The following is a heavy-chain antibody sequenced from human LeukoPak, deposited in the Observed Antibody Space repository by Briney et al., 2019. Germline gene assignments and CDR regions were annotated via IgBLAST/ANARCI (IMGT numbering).Heavy chain of an antibody. CDR2: ISTSGSTI. J-gene: IGHJ4*02. CDR3: ARIPRGTYYHFDY. D-gene: IGHD1-26*01. Sequence: GGSLRLSCAASGFTFSDYYMSWIRQAPGKGLEWVSYISTSGSTIYYADSVKGRFTISRDNAKNSLYLQMNSLRAEDTAVYYCARIPRGTYYHFDYWGQGTLVTVSS. V-gene: IGHV3-11*04. CDR1: GFTFSDYY.